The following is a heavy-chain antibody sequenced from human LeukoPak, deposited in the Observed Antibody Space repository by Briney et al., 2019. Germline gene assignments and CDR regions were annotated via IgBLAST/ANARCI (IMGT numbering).Heavy chain of an antibody. CDR3: ARYRYNWNLIPYYFDY. Sequence: GGSLRLSCAASGFTVSSNCMSWVRQAPGKGLEWVSVIYSGGSTYYADSVKGRFTISRDNSKNTLYLQMNSLRAEDTAVYYCARYRYNWNLIPYYFDYWGQGTLVTVSS. CDR1: GFTVSSNC. CDR2: IYSGGST. V-gene: IGHV3-66*01. D-gene: IGHD1-7*01. J-gene: IGHJ4*02.